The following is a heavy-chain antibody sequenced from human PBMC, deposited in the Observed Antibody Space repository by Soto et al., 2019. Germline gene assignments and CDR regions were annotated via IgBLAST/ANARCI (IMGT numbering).Heavy chain of an antibody. CDR2: IYYSGST. CDR3: AKFVQCMSSFRWFGL. CDR1: GGSISSGGYY. D-gene: IGHD3-10*01. V-gene: IGHV4-31*11. J-gene: IGHJ4*01. Sequence: QVQLQESGPGLVKPSQTLSLTCAVSGGSISSGGYYWSWIRQHPGKGLEWIGYIYYSGSTYYNPSLKSPVTISSDTFKNHFPIPLWSVTVVGMAAYHCAKFVQCMSSFRWFGLWGQGTL.